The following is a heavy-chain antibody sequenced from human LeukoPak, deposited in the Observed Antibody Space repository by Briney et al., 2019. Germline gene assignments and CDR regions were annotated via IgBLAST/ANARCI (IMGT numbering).Heavy chain of an antibody. Sequence: ASVKVSCKASGGTFSSYAISWVRQAPGQGLEWMGRIIPIFGIANYAQKFQGRVTITADKSTSTAYMALSSLRSEDTAVYYCASVPSYCSSTSCYTSYYYYGMDVWGQGTTVTVSS. V-gene: IGHV1-69*04. CDR1: GGTFSSYA. J-gene: IGHJ6*02. CDR3: ASVPSYCSSTSCYTSYYYYGMDV. CDR2: IIPIFGIA. D-gene: IGHD2-2*02.